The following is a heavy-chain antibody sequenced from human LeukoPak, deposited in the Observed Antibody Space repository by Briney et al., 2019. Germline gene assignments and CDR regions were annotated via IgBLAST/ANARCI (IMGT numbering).Heavy chain of an antibody. D-gene: IGHD5-24*01. CDR2: IWYDGSNK. CDR3: ARARGRDGYSN. CDR1: GFTFSSYG. J-gene: IGHJ4*02. Sequence: GGSLRLSCAASGFTFSSYGMHWVRQAPGKGLEWVAVIWYDGSNKYYADSAKGRFTISRDNSKNTLYLQMNSLRAEDTAVYYCARARGRDGYSNWGQGTLVTVSS. V-gene: IGHV3-33*01.